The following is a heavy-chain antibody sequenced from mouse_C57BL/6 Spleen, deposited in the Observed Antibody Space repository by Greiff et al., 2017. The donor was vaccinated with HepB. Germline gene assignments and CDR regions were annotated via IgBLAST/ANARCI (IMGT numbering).Heavy chain of an antibody. J-gene: IGHJ1*03. CDR1: GYTFTSYW. CDR3: ARDGTSRYFDV. CDR2: IDPSDSYT. D-gene: IGHD1-3*01. Sequence: VQLQQPGAELVRPGTSVKLSCKASGYTFTSYWMHWVKQRPGQGLEWIGVIDPSDSYTNYNQKFKGKATLTLDTSSSTAYMQLSSLTSEDSAVYYCARDGTSRYFDVWGTGTTVTVSS. V-gene: IGHV1-59*01.